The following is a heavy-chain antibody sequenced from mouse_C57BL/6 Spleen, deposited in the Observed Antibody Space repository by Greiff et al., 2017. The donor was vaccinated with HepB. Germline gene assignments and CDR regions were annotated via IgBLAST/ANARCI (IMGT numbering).Heavy chain of an antibody. V-gene: IGHV1-54*01. D-gene: IGHD2-4*01. J-gene: IGHJ4*01. CDR2: INPGSGGT. Sequence: VQLQQSGAELVRPGPSVKVSCKASGYAFTNYLIEWVKQRPGQGLEWIGVINPGSGGTNYNEKFKGKATLTADKSSSTAYMQLSSLTSEDSAVYFCAREGLGYALDYWGQGTSVTVSS. CDR1: GYAFTNYL. CDR3: AREGLGYALDY.